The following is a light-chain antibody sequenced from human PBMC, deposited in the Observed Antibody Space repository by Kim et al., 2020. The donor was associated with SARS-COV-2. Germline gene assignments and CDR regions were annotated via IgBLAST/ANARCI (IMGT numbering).Light chain of an antibody. CDR1: QDISNY. V-gene: IGKV1-27*01. CDR3: QKYYSDAS. CDR2: AAS. Sequence: SASVGDRVTITCRASQDISNYLAWYQQKPGKVPKLLIYAASTLQLGVPSRFRGTGSGTDFTLTISGLQPEDVATYYCQKYYSDASFGQGTKVDIK. J-gene: IGKJ1*01.